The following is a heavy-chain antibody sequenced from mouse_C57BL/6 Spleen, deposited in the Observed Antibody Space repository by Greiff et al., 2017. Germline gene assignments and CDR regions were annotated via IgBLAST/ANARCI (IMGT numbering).Heavy chain of an antibody. CDR3: SRGVLLSYFDY. J-gene: IGHJ2*01. CDR1: GYTFTSYW. V-gene: IGHV1-50*01. CDR2: IDPSDSYT. Sequence: QVQLQQPGAELVKPGASVKLSCKASGYTFTSYWMQWVKQRPGKGLEWIGEIDPSDSYTNYNQKFKGKATMTVDTSSSTAYMQHSSLTSEYSAVYYCSRGVLLSYFDYWGQGTTLTVSS. D-gene: IGHD1-1*01.